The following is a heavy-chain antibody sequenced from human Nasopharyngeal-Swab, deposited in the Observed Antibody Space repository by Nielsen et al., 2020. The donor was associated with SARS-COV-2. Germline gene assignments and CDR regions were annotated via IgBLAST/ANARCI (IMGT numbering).Heavy chain of an antibody. CDR2: VSGTGGTT. J-gene: IGHJ4*02. Sequence: GESLKISCAASGFSFSIYAMSWVRQAPGKGLEWVSSVSGTGGTTKYADSVKGRFTISRDNSKKKVYLEMHSLRAEDTAVYYCAKDIQPYSSSSLDYWGQGTLVTVSS. V-gene: IGHV3-23*01. CDR3: AKDIQPYSSSSLDY. CDR1: GFSFSIYA. D-gene: IGHD6-6*01.